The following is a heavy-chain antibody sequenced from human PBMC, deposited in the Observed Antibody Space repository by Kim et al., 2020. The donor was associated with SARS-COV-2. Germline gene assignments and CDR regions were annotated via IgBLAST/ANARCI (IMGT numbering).Heavy chain of an antibody. Sequence: GGSLRLSCAASGFSFSNYGIHWVRQAPGKGLEWVAVISYDGRDTYYADSVKGRFTISRDNSKNMLYLQMNSLRPEDTAVYYCAKRLTVLRGPDMGFDLWGQGTLVTVSS. CDR2: ISYDGRDT. D-gene: IGHD3-10*01. J-gene: IGHJ4*02. CDR3: AKRLTVLRGPDMGFDL. CDR1: GFSFSNYG. V-gene: IGHV3-30*18.